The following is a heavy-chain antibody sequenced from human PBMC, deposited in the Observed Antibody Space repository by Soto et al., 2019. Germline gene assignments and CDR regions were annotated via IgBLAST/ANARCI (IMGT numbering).Heavy chain of an antibody. J-gene: IGHJ6*02. CDR3: ARQAGATTFYYYGMDV. V-gene: IGHV4-39*01. Sequence: QLQLQESGPGLVKPSETLSLTCTVSGGSISSSSYYWGWIRQPPGKGLEWIGSIYYSGSTYYNPSLKSRVTISVDTSKNQFSLKLSSVTAADTAVYYCARQAGATTFYYYGMDVWGQGTTVTVSS. D-gene: IGHD1-26*01. CDR1: GGSISSSSYY. CDR2: IYYSGST.